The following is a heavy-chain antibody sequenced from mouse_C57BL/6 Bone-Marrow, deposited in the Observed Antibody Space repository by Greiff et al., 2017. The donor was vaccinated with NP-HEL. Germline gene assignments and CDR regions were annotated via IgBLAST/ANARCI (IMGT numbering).Heavy chain of an antibody. J-gene: IGHJ2*01. V-gene: IGHV1-81*01. Sequence: QVHVKQSGAELARPGASVKLSCKASGYTFTSYGISWVKQRTGQGLEWIGEIYPRSGNTYYNEKFKGKATLTADKSSSTAYMELRSLTSEDSAVYFCARRTGVYYFDYWGQGTTLTVSS. D-gene: IGHD4-1*01. CDR3: ARRTGVYYFDY. CDR2: IYPRSGNT. CDR1: GYTFTSYG.